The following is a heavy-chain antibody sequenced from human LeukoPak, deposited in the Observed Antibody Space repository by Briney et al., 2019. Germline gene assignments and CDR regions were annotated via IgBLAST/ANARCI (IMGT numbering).Heavy chain of an antibody. CDR2: INPNSGGT. Sequence: ASLKVSCKASGYTFTGYYMHWVRQAPGQGLEWMGWINPNSGGTNYAQKFQGRVTMTRDTSISTAYMELSRLRSDDTAVYYCARGSVFGWYNQIDAFDIWGQGTMVTVSS. D-gene: IGHD6-19*01. V-gene: IGHV1-2*02. CDR1: GYTFTGYY. J-gene: IGHJ3*02. CDR3: ARGSVFGWYNQIDAFDI.